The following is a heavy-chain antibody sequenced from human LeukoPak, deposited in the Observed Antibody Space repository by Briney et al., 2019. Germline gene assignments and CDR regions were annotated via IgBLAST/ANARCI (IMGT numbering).Heavy chain of an antibody. Sequence: SETLSLTCTVSGGSISSYYWSWIRQPPGKGLEWIGYVSYTGSTNYNPSLKSRVTISVDTSKNQFSLNLSSVSAADTAVYYCARVVVAAGSNWFDSWGQGTLVTVSS. V-gene: IGHV4-59*01. CDR3: ARVVVAAGSNWFDS. D-gene: IGHD2-15*01. J-gene: IGHJ5*01. CDR2: VSYTGST. CDR1: GGSISSYY.